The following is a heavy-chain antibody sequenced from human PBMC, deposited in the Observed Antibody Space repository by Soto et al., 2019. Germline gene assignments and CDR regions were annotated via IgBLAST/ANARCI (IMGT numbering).Heavy chain of an antibody. CDR1: GYTFTGYY. J-gene: IGHJ6*02. D-gene: IGHD3-3*01. Sequence: ASVKVSCKASGYTFTGYYMHWVRQAPVQGLEWMGWINPNSGGTNYAQKFQGRVTMTRDTSISTAYMELSRLRSDDTAVYYCARGEGITIFGVVISDGMDVWGQGTTVTVSS. CDR3: ARGEGITIFGVVISDGMDV. CDR2: INPNSGGT. V-gene: IGHV1-2*02.